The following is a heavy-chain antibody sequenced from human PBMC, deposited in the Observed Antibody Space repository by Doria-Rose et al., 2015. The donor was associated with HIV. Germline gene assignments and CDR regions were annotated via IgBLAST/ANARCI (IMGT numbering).Heavy chain of an antibody. CDR3: AKAPIIGPKYYFYMDV. Sequence: VQLVQSGGGLVQPGRSLRLSCVGSGFSFESYAMHWVRLAPGKGLECVAGISWDSGAKGNADSVEVRFTISRDNAKKSVYLEMRSLRPEDTAFYYCAKAPIIGPKYYFYMDVWGKGTSFTVSS. V-gene: IGHV3-9*01. J-gene: IGHJ6*03. D-gene: IGHD3-3*01. CDR2: ISWDSGAK. CDR1: GFSFESYA.